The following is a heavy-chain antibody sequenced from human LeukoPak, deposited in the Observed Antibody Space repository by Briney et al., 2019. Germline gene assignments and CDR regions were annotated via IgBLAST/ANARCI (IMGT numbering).Heavy chain of an antibody. D-gene: IGHD6-19*01. Sequence: ASVKVSCKASGYTFTGYYMHWVRQAPGQGLEWMGWINPNSGGTNYAQKFQGRVTMTRDTSISTAYMELSRLRSDDTAVYYCARDRELWLVRRYYFDYWGQGTLVTVSS. CDR2: INPNSGGT. CDR1: GYTFTGYY. J-gene: IGHJ4*02. V-gene: IGHV1-2*02. CDR3: ARDRELWLVRRYYFDY.